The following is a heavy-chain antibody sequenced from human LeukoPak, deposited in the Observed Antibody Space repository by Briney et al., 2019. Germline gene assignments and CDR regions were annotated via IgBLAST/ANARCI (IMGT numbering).Heavy chain of an antibody. J-gene: IGHJ4*02. Sequence: SETLSLTCTVSGYSISSGYYWGWIRQPPGKGLEWIGSIYHSGSTYYNPSLKSRVTVSVDTSENQFSLKLSSVTAADTAVYYCARVGGVGYSSGWYGVYWGQGTLVTVSS. CDR3: ARVGGVGYSSGWYGVY. V-gene: IGHV4-38-2*02. CDR1: GYSISSGYY. D-gene: IGHD6-19*01. CDR2: IYHSGST.